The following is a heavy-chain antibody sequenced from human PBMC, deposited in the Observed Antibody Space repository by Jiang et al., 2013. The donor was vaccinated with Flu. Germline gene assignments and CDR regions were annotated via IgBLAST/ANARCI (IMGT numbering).Heavy chain of an antibody. CDR3: ATVGADDY. D-gene: IGHD1-26*01. J-gene: IGHJ4*02. CDR1: GFSISTYG. CDR2: ISYDGRHD. V-gene: IGHV3-30*03. Sequence: VQLVESGGDVVQPGRSLRLSCVASGFSISTYGMHWVRQAPGKGLEWVAVISYDGRHDYYVDSVKGRFTVSRDTSKNTLYMQMNSLRHEDTGVYFCATVGADDYWGQGTLVTVSS.